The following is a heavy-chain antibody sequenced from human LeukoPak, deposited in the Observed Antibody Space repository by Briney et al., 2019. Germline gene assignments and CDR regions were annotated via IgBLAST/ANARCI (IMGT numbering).Heavy chain of an antibody. CDR3: ARGSGRSDY. V-gene: IGHV3-30*04. Sequence: GGSLRLSCAASGFTFSSYAMHWVRQAPGKGLEWVAVISYDGSNKYYAVSVKGRFTISRDNSKNTLYLQMNSLRAEDTAVYYCARGSGRSDYWGQGTLVTVSS. J-gene: IGHJ4*02. D-gene: IGHD1-26*01. CDR2: ISYDGSNK. CDR1: GFTFSSYA.